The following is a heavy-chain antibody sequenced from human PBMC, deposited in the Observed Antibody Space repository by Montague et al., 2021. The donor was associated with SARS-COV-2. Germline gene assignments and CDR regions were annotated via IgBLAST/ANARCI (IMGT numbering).Heavy chain of an antibody. CDR1: GGSFSGYC. CDR2: INHSEST. V-gene: IGHV4-34*01. D-gene: IGHD3-10*01. CDR3: ARFYHVGMVRGVRRAYYSGMDV. J-gene: IGHJ6*02. Sequence: SETLSLTCAVYGGSFSGYCWCWIRQPPGKGLEWMWEINHSESTNYNPSLKSRGTISGDTSKNKFSLKLSSVTAADTAVYYCARFYHVGMVRGVRRAYYSGMDVWGQGTTVTVSS.